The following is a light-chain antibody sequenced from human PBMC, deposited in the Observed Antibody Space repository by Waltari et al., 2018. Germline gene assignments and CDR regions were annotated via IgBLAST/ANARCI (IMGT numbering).Light chain of an antibody. CDR2: EAT. Sequence: QSALSQPASVSGSPGQSITISCPGARSDVGGFNYVSWYQKNPGKAPKLMIFEATKRPSGVSIRCSGSTSGNTASLTISGLQAEDEADYYCSSYASSNFLVFGGGTKVTVL. CDR1: RSDVGGFNY. V-gene: IGLV2-14*01. CDR3: SSYASSNFLV. J-gene: IGLJ3*02.